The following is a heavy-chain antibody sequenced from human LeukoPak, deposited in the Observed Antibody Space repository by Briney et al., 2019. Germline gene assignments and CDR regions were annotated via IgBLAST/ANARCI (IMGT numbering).Heavy chain of an antibody. D-gene: IGHD3-9*01. J-gene: IGHJ4*02. CDR1: GYTFTSYG. V-gene: IGHV1-18*01. Sequence: ASVKVSYKASGYTFTSYGISWVRQAPGQGLEWMGWISSYNGNTNYAQKLQGRATMTTDTSTSTAYMELRSLRSDDTAVYYCARGSFPSDDILTGPFDNWGQGTLVTVSS. CDR3: ARGSFPSDDILTGPFDN. CDR2: ISSYNGNT.